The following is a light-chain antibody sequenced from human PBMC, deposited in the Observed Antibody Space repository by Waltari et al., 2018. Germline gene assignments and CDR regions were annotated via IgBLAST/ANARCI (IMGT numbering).Light chain of an antibody. Sequence: QSALTQPASVSGYPGQSITISCTGTSDDIGAYSYVTWYHQRPGKVPKLIIYDLTERPSGVSNRFSGSKSGSTASLTVSVLQAEDEGLFYCSAYTSRGTLKFGGGTRVTVL. CDR2: DLT. J-gene: IGLJ2*01. V-gene: IGLV2-14*03. CDR3: SAYTSRGTLK. CDR1: SDDIGAYSY.